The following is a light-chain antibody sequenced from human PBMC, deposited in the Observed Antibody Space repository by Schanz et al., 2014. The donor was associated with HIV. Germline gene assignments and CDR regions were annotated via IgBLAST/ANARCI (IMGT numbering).Light chain of an antibody. V-gene: IGLV2-23*03. J-gene: IGLJ3*02. CDR3: CSYAGSYTFVV. CDR2: EGS. CDR1: SSDVGNSNL. Sequence: QSALTQPASVSGSPGQSITISCTGTSSDVGNSNLLSWYQQHPGKAPKLMIYEGSKRPSGVSNRFSGSKSGNTASLTISGLQAEDEADYYCCSYAGSYTFVVFGGGTKLTVL.